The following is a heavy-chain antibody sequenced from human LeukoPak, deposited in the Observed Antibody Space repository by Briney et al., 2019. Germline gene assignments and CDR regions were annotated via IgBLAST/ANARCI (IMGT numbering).Heavy chain of an antibody. Sequence: PGGSLRLSCVGSGFTISNYWMHWVRQAPGTGLVWVSRIHPDGSITTYADSVKGRFTISRDNAKNTLYLQMNSMRAEDTAVYYCAPQQTYSPYNWFDPWGQGTLVTVSS. CDR1: GFTISNYW. V-gene: IGHV3-74*03. CDR3: APQQTYSPYNWFDP. D-gene: IGHD5-12*01. J-gene: IGHJ5*02. CDR2: IHPDGSIT.